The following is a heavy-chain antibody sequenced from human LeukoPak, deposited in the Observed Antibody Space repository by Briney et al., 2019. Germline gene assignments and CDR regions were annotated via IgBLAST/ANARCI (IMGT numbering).Heavy chain of an antibody. Sequence: PGGSLRLSCTVSGFTVSINSMSWVRQAPGKGLEWVSFIYSGGNTHYSDSVKGRFTISRDNSKNNLYLQMNSLRAEDTAVYYCARRAGEYSHPYDYWGQGTLVTVSS. CDR1: GFTVSINS. D-gene: IGHD4-17*01. J-gene: IGHJ4*02. CDR2: IYSGGNT. V-gene: IGHV3-53*01. CDR3: ARRAGEYSHPYDY.